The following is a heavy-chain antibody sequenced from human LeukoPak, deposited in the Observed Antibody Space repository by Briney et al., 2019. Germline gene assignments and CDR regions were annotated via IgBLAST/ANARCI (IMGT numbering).Heavy chain of an antibody. Sequence: ASVKVSCKASGYTFTSYGISWVRQAPGQGLEWMGWISAYNGNTNYAQKLQGRVTMTTDTSTSTAYMELSRLRSDDTAMYYCARATFHDSSGYSDYYFDFWGQGTLVTVSS. V-gene: IGHV1-18*01. CDR1: GYTFTSYG. J-gene: IGHJ4*02. D-gene: IGHD3-22*01. CDR3: ARATFHDSSGYSDYYFDF. CDR2: ISAYNGNT.